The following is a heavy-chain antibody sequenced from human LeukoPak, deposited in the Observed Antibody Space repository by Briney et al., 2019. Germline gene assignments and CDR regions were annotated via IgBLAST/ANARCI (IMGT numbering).Heavy chain of an antibody. V-gene: IGHV3-23*01. CDR2: ITSSGAAT. Sequence: GGSLGLSCAASGFTFSSYAMSWVRQAPGKGLEWVSYITSSGAATYYADSVKGRFTISRDNSDNTLYLQMNSLRAEDTAVYYCAKDRPNYYGSNGHYYKLNGDCWGQGTLVTVSS. CDR1: GFTFSSYA. CDR3: AKDRPNYYGSNGHYYKLNGDC. D-gene: IGHD3-22*01. J-gene: IGHJ4*02.